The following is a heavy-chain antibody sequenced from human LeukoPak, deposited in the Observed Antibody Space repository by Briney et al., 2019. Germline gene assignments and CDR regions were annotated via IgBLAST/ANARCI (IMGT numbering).Heavy chain of an antibody. Sequence: TSQTLSLTCAVSGGSISSGGYSWSWIRQPPGKGLEWIGYIFHSGSTYYNPSLKNRVTISIDRSKNQFSLKLSSVTAADTAVYYCASYGSGSYRFDPWGQGTLVTVSS. CDR3: ASYGSGSYRFDP. CDR1: GGSISSGGYS. J-gene: IGHJ5*02. CDR2: IFHSGST. D-gene: IGHD3-10*01. V-gene: IGHV4-30-2*01.